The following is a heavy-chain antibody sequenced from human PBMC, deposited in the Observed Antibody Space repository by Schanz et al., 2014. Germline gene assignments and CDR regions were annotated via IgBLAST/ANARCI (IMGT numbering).Heavy chain of an antibody. D-gene: IGHD3-3*01. CDR3: ARAPNNSDYWSGYTLRADYASDMDA. Sequence: QVPLVESGGGLVKPGGSLRLSCAASGFTFSDYYMTWARQAPGTGLEWVSGISGSGGSTYDADAVNGRFTISRGSANSSLYLQKNSLRDEDTAVYDCARAPNNSDYWSGYTLRADYASDMDAWGKGTTVTVS. V-gene: IGHV3-11*04. CDR1: GFTFSDYY. CDR2: ISGSGGST. J-gene: IGHJ6*03.